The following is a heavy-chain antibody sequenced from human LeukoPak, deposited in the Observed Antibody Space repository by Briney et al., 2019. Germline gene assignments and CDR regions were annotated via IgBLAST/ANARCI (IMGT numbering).Heavy chain of an antibody. D-gene: IGHD2-15*01. CDR2: INPNSGGT. Sequence: ASVTASCKASGYTFTGYYMHWVRQAPGQGLEWMGWINPNSGGTNYAQKFQGRVTMTRDTSISTAYMELSRLRSDDTAVYYCLGYCSGGSCKSVDIWGQGTMVTVSS. CDR3: LGYCSGGSCKSVDI. CDR1: GYTFTGYY. V-gene: IGHV1-2*02. J-gene: IGHJ3*02.